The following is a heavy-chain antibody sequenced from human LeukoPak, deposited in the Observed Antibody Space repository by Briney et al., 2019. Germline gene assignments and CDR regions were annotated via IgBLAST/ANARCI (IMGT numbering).Heavy chain of an antibody. Sequence: GGSLRLSCATSGFTFSNAWMNWVRQAPGKGLEWVGRIRSNSDGGTIDYAAPVKGRFTPSRDDSKTTLYLQMNSLQTEDTAVYYCATDFYDSTWGQGTLVTVSS. CDR3: ATDFYDST. CDR1: GFTFSNAW. D-gene: IGHD3-22*01. V-gene: IGHV3-15*07. J-gene: IGHJ5*02. CDR2: IRSNSDGGTI.